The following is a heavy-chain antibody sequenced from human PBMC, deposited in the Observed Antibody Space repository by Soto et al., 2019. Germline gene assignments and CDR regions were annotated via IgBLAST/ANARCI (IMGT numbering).Heavy chain of an antibody. V-gene: IGHV3-23*01. CDR1: GFTFSNYA. CDR2: ISASGRDT. J-gene: IGHJ4*02. D-gene: IGHD6-19*01. Sequence: VGSLRLSCAASGFTFSNYAMSWVRQAPGKGLEWVSGISASGRDTYYADSVKDRFTISRDNSKNTVYLQVNSLRADDTAIYYCAKGKSSGWYYFDYWGPGTPVTVSS. CDR3: AKGKSSGWYYFDY.